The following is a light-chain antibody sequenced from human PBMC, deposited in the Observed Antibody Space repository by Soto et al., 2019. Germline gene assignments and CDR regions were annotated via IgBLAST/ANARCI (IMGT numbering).Light chain of an antibody. J-gene: IGKJ2*01. CDR3: QHSDSNCRA. Sequence: DIQMTQSPSSLSASVGDTVTIACRARQTVDNYLSWYQQRPGEAPKLLIYAASILEDGVPSRFSAIGSGTYFTLTISSLQPEDFATYYCQHSDSNCRAFGQGT. CDR2: AAS. V-gene: IGKV1-39*01. CDR1: QTVDNY.